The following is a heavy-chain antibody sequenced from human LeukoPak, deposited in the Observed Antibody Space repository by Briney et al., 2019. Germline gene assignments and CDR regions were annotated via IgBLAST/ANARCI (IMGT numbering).Heavy chain of an antibody. CDR1: GHTFTGYY. J-gene: IGHJ6*02. CDR3: ARNYYGMDV. V-gene: IGHV1-2*02. Sequence: ASVKVSCKASGHTFTGYYMHWVRQAPGQGLEWMEWINPNSGGTNYAQKFQGRVTMTRDTSISTAYMELSRLRSDDTAVYCCARNYYGMDVWGQGTTVTVSS. CDR2: INPNSGGT.